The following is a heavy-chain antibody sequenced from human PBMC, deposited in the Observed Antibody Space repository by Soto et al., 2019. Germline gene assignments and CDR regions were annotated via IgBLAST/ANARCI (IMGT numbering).Heavy chain of an antibody. CDR1: GDSIRSGTYS. Sequence: SETLSLTCTVSGDSIRSGTYSWDWLRQSPGKGLEWIGCFWSTGATYYNPSLKGRPTISVDTSKNQFSLNLNSVTAADTAVYFCARRPLAYFDYWGRGTQVTVSS. V-gene: IGHV4-39*01. J-gene: IGHJ4*02. CDR3: ARRPLAYFDY. CDR2: FWSTGAT. D-gene: IGHD6-13*01.